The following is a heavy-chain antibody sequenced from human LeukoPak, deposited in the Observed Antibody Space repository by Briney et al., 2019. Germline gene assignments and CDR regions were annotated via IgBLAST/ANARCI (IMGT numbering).Heavy chain of an antibody. CDR2: IYTSGST. J-gene: IGHJ5*02. V-gene: IGHV4-39*07. CDR1: GGSISSSSYY. Sequence: PSETLSLTCTVSGGSISSSSYYWGWIRQPPGKGLEWIGRIYTSGSTNYNPSLKSRVTISVDTSKNQFSLKLSSVTAADTAVYYCARTIVGARDTEFDPWGQGTLVTVSS. CDR3: ARTIVGARDTEFDP. D-gene: IGHD1-26*01.